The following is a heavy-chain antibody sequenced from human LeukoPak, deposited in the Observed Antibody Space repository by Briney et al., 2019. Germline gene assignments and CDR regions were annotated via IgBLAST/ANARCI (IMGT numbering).Heavy chain of an antibody. D-gene: IGHD2-15*01. CDR2: IIPIFGTA. V-gene: IGHV1-69*05. CDR3: ARGLESGSSSLYYYYYSMDV. CDR1: GGTFSSYA. Sequence: SVKVSCKASGGTFSSYAISWVRQAPGQGLEWMGGIIPIFGTANYAQKFQGRVTITMDESTSTAYMELSSLRSEDTAVYYCARGLESGSSSLYYYYYSMDVWGKGTTVTVSS. J-gene: IGHJ6*03.